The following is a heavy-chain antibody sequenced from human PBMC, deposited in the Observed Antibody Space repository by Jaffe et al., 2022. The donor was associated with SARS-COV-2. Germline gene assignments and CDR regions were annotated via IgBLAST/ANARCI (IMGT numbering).Heavy chain of an antibody. Sequence: QLQLQESGPGLVKPSETLSLTCTVSGGSISSSSYYWGWIRQPPGKGLEWIGSIYYSGSTYYNPSLKSRVTISVDTSKNQFSLKLSSVTAADTAVYYCARHGDDYGDYGGEFDYWGQGTLVTVSS. CDR1: GGSISSSSYY. D-gene: IGHD4-17*01. CDR2: IYYSGST. J-gene: IGHJ4*02. CDR3: ARHGDDYGDYGGEFDY. V-gene: IGHV4-39*01.